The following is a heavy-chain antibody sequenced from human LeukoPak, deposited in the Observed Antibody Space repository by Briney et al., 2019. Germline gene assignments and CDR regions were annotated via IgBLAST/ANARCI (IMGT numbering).Heavy chain of an antibody. D-gene: IGHD1-26*01. V-gene: IGHV4-59*08. CDR1: GDSISRFH. J-gene: IGHJ1*01. CDR2: IYYSGNT. CDR3: ATLAVGAGGPEFQH. Sequence: ASGTLSLTCTVSGDSISRFHWSWIRQPPEKRLEWIGYIYYSGNTNYNPSLKSRVTISLDASKNQFSLKLSSVTATDTAVYYCATLAVGAGGPEFQHWGQGSLVTVSS.